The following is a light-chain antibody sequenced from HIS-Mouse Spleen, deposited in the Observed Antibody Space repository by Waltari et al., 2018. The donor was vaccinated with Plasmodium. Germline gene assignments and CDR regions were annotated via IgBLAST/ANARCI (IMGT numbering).Light chain of an antibody. CDR2: KAS. CDR3: QQYNSYQ. CDR1: QSISSW. Sequence: DIQMTQSPSTLSASVGDRVTIPCRAIQSISSWLAWYQQKPGKAPKLLIYKASSLESGVPSRFSGSGSGTEFTLTISSLQPDDFATYYCQQYNSYQFGQGTKVEIK. V-gene: IGKV1-5*03. J-gene: IGKJ1*01.